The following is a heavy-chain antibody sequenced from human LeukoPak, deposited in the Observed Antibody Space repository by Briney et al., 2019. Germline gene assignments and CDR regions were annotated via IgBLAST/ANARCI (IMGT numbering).Heavy chain of an antibody. Sequence: SETLSLTCSVSAYSINTNSYWAWIRQPPGKGLEWIGSSHHSGNTHYHPSPKSRVTISIDTSKNQFSLNLYSVTAADTAVYYCARWLGNGFDMWGQGTVVTVSS. CDR2: SHHSGNT. J-gene: IGHJ3*02. CDR3: ARWLGNGFDM. D-gene: IGHD3-22*01. V-gene: IGHV4-38-2*01. CDR1: AYSINTNSY.